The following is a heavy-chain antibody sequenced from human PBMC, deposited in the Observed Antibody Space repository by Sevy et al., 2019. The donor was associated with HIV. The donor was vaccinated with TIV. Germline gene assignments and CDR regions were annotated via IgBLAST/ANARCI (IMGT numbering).Heavy chain of an antibody. CDR3: ARDRWYSSSSGLNWFDP. J-gene: IGHJ5*02. V-gene: IGHV1-2*06. D-gene: IGHD6-6*01. CDR2: INPNSGGT. Sequence: ASVKVSCKASGYTFTGYYMHWVRQAPGQGLEWMGRINPNSGGTNYAQKFQGRVTMTRDKSISTAYMELSRLRSDDTAVYYCARDRWYSSSSGLNWFDPWGQGTLVTVSS. CDR1: GYTFTGYY.